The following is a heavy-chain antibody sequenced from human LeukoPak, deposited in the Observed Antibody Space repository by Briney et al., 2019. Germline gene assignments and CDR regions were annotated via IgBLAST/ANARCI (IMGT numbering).Heavy chain of an antibody. CDR1: GFTVSSNY. J-gene: IGHJ6*03. CDR3: ARDGGSWYAPDCYYYMDV. D-gene: IGHD6-13*01. CDR2: ISSSSSTI. Sequence: PGGSLRLSCAASGFTVSSNYMSWVRQAPGKGLEWVSYISSSSSTIYYADSVKGRFTISRDNAKNSLYLQMNSLRAEDTAVYYCARDGGSWYAPDCYYYMDVWGKGTTVTVSS. V-gene: IGHV3-48*01.